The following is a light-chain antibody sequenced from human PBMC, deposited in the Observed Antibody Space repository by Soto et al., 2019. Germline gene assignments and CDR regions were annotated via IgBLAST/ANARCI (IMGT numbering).Light chain of an antibody. Sequence: EIVLTQSPGTLSLSPGERATLSCRASQTVSNNYLAWYQQKPGQAPRLLIYDASSRATGIQDRFSGGGSGTDFTLTIRRLEPEDFAVYYRKQFSSYPLTFGGGTKVDIK. V-gene: IGKV3-20*01. J-gene: IGKJ4*01. CDR3: KQFSSYPLT. CDR1: QTVSNNY. CDR2: DAS.